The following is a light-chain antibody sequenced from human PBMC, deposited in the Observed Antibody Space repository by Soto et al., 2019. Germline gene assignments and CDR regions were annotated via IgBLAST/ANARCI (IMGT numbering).Light chain of an antibody. J-gene: IGLJ1*01. CDR3: SSYTSTYTPLYV. Sequence: QSVRTQPACVSVSPGQSITISCTGTSSDVGGYNYVSWYQQHPGKAPKLMIYEVSNRPSGVSNRFSGSKSGNTASLTISGLQAEDEADYYCSSYTSTYTPLYVFGTGTKVTVL. V-gene: IGLV2-14*01. CDR2: EVS. CDR1: SSDVGGYNY.